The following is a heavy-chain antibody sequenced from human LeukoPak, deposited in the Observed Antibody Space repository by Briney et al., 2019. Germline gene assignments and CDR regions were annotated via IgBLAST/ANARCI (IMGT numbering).Heavy chain of an antibody. CDR2: ISWNSGSI. J-gene: IGHJ4*02. Sequence: PGGSLRLSRAASGFTFDDYAMHWVRQAPGKGLEWVSGISWNSGSIGYADSVKGRFTISRDNAKNSLYLQMNSLRAEDTALYYCAKDSYDSSGSFDYWGQGTLVTVSS. D-gene: IGHD3-22*01. CDR3: AKDSYDSSGSFDY. V-gene: IGHV3-9*01. CDR1: GFTFDDYA.